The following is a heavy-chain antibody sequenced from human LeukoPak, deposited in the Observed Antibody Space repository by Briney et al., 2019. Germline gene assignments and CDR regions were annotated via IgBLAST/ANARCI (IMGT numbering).Heavy chain of an antibody. CDR2: IRYDGSNK. Sequence: PGGSLRLSCAASGFTFSSYGMHWVRQAPGKGLEWVAFIRYDGSNKYYADSVKGRFTISRDNAKNSLYLQMNSLRAEDTAVYYCARDVYGDYLSDYWGQGTLVTVSS. V-gene: IGHV3-30*02. CDR3: ARDVYGDYLSDY. D-gene: IGHD4-17*01. J-gene: IGHJ4*02. CDR1: GFTFSSYG.